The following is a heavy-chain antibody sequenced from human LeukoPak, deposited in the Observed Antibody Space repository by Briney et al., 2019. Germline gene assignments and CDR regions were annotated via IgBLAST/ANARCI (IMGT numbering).Heavy chain of an antibody. V-gene: IGHV4-31*03. CDR2: IYYSGST. Sequence: SQTLSLTCTVSGGSISSGGYYWSWIRQHPGKGLEWIGYIYYSGSTYYNPSLKSRVTISVDTSKNQFSLKLSSVTAADTAEYYCARVVLPDNWVDPWGQGTLVTVSS. CDR3: ARVVLPDNWVDP. CDR1: GGSISSGGYY. D-gene: IGHD2/OR15-2a*01. J-gene: IGHJ5*02.